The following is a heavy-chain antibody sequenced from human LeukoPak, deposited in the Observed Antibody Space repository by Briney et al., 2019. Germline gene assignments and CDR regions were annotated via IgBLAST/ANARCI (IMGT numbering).Heavy chain of an antibody. V-gene: IGHV4-4*07. D-gene: IGHD4-17*01. J-gene: IGHJ4*02. CDR1: GGSISGFY. CDR3: AREYGDLDY. Sequence: SETLSLTCTVSGGSISGFYWSWIRQPAGKGLEWIGRINPSGGTNYNPSLKSRVTMSTDTSSNKFSLSLRSVTAADTAVYYCAREYGDLDYWGRGTLVTVSS. CDR2: INPSGGT.